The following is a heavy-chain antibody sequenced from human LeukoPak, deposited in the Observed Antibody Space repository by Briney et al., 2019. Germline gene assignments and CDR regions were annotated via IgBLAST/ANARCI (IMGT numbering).Heavy chain of an antibody. CDR1: GYTFTSYY. Sequence: ASVKVSCKASGYTFTSYYMHWVRQAPGQGLEWMGITNPSGGSTSYAQKFQGRVTMTRDTSTSTVYMELSSLRSEDTAVYCCAREDYGLGYFDYWGQGTLVTVSS. CDR3: AREDYGLGYFDY. J-gene: IGHJ4*02. CDR2: TNPSGGST. D-gene: IGHD4-17*01. V-gene: IGHV1-46*01.